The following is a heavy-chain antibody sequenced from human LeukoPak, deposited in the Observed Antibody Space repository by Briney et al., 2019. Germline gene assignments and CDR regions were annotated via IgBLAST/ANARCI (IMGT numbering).Heavy chain of an antibody. CDR2: IYSGGST. CDR1: GFTVSSNY. CDR3: AKVSGYYGSGYYFDY. D-gene: IGHD3-10*01. Sequence: GGSLRLSCAASGFTVSSNYMSWVRQAPGKGLEWVSVIYSGGSTYYADSVKGRFTISRDNSKNTLYLQMNSLRAEDTAVYYCAKVSGYYGSGYYFDYWGQGTLVTVSS. J-gene: IGHJ4*02. V-gene: IGHV3-66*02.